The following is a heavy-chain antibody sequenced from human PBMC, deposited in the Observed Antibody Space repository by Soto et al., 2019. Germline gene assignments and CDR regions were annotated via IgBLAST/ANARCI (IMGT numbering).Heavy chain of an antibody. J-gene: IGHJ6*03. CDR1: GDSVSSNSAA. CDR2: TYYRSRWYN. V-gene: IGHV6-1*01. CDR3: AGTTSHQWYYMDV. D-gene: IGHD1-7*01. Sequence: PSQTLSLTCAISGDSVSSNSAAWNWIRQSPSRGLEWLGRTYYRSRWYNDYAVSVRSRITVNPDTSKNQFSLQLTSVTPEDTAVYYCAGTTSHQWYYMDVSGKGTTVTVSS.